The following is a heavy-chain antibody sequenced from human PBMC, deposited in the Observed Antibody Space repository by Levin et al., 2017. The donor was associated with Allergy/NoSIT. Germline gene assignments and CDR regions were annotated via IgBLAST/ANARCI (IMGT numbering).Heavy chain of an antibody. J-gene: IGHJ6*02. CDR2: ISSSSSYI. CDR3: ARETVEVLLWFGEDARLLWYGMDV. CDR1: GFTFSSYS. Sequence: LSLTCAASGFTFSSYSMNWVRQAPGKGLEWVSSISSSSSYIYYADSVKGRFTISRDNAKNSLYLQMNSLRAEDTAVYYCARETVEVLLWFGEDARLLWYGMDVWGQGTTVTVSS. V-gene: IGHV3-21*01. D-gene: IGHD3-10*01.